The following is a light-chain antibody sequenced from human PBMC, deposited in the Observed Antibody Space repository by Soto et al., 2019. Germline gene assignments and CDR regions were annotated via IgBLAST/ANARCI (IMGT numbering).Light chain of an antibody. Sequence: QSVLTQPASVSGSPGQSITISCTGTSSDVGGYNYVSWYQQHPGKAPKLMIYEVSNRPSGVPDRFSGSKSGSTASLTISGLQAEDEADYYCCSYAGSYSYAFATGTKLTVL. CDR3: CSYAGSYSYA. J-gene: IGLJ1*01. CDR1: SSDVGGYNY. V-gene: IGLV2-14*01. CDR2: EVS.